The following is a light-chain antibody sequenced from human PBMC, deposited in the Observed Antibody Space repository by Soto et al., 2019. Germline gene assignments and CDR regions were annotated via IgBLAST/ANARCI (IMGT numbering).Light chain of an antibody. Sequence: QSALTQPASVSGSPGQSITISCPGTSIDGGGYNYVSWYQQHPGKAPKLMIYDVSNRPSGVSNRFSGSKSGNTASLTISGLQAEDEADYYCSSYTSSSTPYVFGTGTKVTGL. CDR1: SIDGGGYNY. CDR2: DVS. V-gene: IGLV2-14*01. J-gene: IGLJ1*01. CDR3: SSYTSSSTPYV.